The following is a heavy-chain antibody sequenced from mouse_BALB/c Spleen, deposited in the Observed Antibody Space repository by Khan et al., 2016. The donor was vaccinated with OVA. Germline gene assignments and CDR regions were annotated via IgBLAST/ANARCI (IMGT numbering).Heavy chain of an antibody. CDR3: TRSGYGAFAY. D-gene: IGHD1-1*02. Sequence: QVQLQQSGAELVKPGASVRLSCKASGYTFTSYYLYWVKQRPGHGLEWIGDINPSNGGTNFNENFKTKATLTVDKSSSTAYMQLSSLTSEDPAVYYCTRSGYGAFAYWGQGTLVTVSA. CDR1: GYTFTSYY. J-gene: IGHJ3*01. V-gene: IGHV1S81*02. CDR2: INPSNGGT.